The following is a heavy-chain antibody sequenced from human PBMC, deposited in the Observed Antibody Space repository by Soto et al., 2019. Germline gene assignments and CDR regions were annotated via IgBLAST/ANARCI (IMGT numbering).Heavy chain of an antibody. CDR2: IYYSGST. Sequence: QLQLQESGPGLVKPSETLSLTCTVSGGSISSSSYYWGWIRQPPGKGLEWIGSIYYSGSTYYNPSLKSRVTISVDTSKNQFSLKLSSVTAADTAVYYCATLSIAVAQSDYWGQGTLVTVSS. CDR1: GGSISSSSYY. V-gene: IGHV4-39*01. CDR3: ATLSIAVAQSDY. J-gene: IGHJ4*02. D-gene: IGHD6-19*01.